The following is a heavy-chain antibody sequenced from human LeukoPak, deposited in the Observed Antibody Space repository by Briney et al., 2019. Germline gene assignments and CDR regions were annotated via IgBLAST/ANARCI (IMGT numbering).Heavy chain of an antibody. J-gene: IGHJ5*02. CDR1: TGFTFRNNA. D-gene: IGHD4-17*01. V-gene: IGHV3-23*01. Sequence: GGSLRLSCAASTGFTFRNNAMSWVRQAPGQGLEWASSINAIGSSTWYADSVKGRFTIYRDNSKNTLSLQMNSLRAEDTALYYCAPHYGDYVNWFDPWGQGTLVTVSS. CDR3: APHYGDYVNWFDP. CDR2: INAIGSST.